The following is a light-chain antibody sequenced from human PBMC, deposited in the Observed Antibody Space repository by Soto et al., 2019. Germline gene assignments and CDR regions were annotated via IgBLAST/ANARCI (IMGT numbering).Light chain of an antibody. J-gene: IGLJ1*01. CDR2: DVS. Sequence: QSALTQPRSVSGSPGQSVTICCTGTSSDVGSYNFVSWYQQHPGKAPKLMIYDVSKRPSGVPDRFSGSKSGNTASLTISGLQAEDEADYYCCSYAGSYTWVFGTGTKLTVL. CDR3: CSYAGSYTWV. V-gene: IGLV2-11*01. CDR1: SSDVGSYNF.